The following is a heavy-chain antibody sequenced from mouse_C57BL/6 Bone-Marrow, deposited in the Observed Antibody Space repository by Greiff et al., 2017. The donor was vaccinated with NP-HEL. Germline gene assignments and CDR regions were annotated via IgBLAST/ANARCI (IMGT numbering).Heavy chain of an antibody. CDR1: GFNIKDDY. CDR3: TTPDGYYKAWFAY. J-gene: IGHJ3*01. V-gene: IGHV14-4*01. D-gene: IGHD2-3*01. CDR2: IDPENGDT. Sequence: EVKLLESGAELVRPGASVKLSCTASGFNIKDDYMHWVKQRPEQGLEWIGWIDPENGDTEYASKFQGKATITADTSSNTAYLPLSSLTSEDTAVYYCTTPDGYYKAWFAYWGQGTLVTVSA.